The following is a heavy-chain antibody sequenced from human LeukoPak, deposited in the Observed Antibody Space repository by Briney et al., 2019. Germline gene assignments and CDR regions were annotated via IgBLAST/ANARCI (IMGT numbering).Heavy chain of an antibody. CDR1: GGSISSYY. Sequence: SETLSLTCTVSGGSISSYYWSWIRQPPGKGLEWIGRIYTSGSTNYNPSLKSRVTMSVDTSKNQFSLKLSSVTAADTAVYYCARAQAEQWLANDAFDIWGQGTMVTVSS. D-gene: IGHD6-19*01. V-gene: IGHV4-4*07. CDR2: IYTSGST. CDR3: ARAQAEQWLANDAFDI. J-gene: IGHJ3*02.